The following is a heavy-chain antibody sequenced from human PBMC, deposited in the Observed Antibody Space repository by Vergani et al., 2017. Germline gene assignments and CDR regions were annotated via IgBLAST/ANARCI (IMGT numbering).Heavy chain of an antibody. V-gene: IGHV4-39*01. Sequence: QMQLQESGPGLVKPSETLSLSCTVSGDSISTSSYAWGWIRQPPGKGLEWIGSIYHSGSTYYNPSLKSRVTISVDTSKNQFSLKLSSVTAADTAVYYCARHKVRGVMVDYWGQGTLVTVSS. CDR3: ARHKVRGVMVDY. CDR2: IYHSGST. D-gene: IGHD3-10*01. J-gene: IGHJ4*02. CDR1: GDSISTSSYA.